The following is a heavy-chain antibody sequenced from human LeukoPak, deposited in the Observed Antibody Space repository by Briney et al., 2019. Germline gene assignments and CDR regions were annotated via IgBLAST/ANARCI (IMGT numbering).Heavy chain of an antibody. V-gene: IGHV3-23*01. D-gene: IGHD6-19*01. Sequence: GSLRLSCTVSGFTLSSYEMSWIRQAPGKGLEWVSSIDYSGGSSYYADSVKGRFTISRDDSKNTLYLQLNSLRAEDTAVYYCARNGGWYGVSWGQGTLVSVSS. CDR3: ARNGGWYGVS. CDR1: GFTLSSYE. CDR2: IDYSGGSS. J-gene: IGHJ4*02.